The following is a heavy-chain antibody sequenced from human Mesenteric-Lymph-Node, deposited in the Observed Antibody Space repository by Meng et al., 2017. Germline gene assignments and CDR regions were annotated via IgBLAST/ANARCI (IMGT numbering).Heavy chain of an antibody. CDR1: GFTFSSNY. V-gene: IGHV3-21*01. CDR3: ARAALDAFDI. CDR2: ISGNGVNT. Sequence: GGSLRLSCAASGFTFSSNYMSWVRQAPGKGLEWVSSISGNGVNTYYADSVKGRFTISRDNAKNSLYLQMNSLRAEDTAVYYCARAALDAFDIWGQGTMVTVSS. J-gene: IGHJ3*02.